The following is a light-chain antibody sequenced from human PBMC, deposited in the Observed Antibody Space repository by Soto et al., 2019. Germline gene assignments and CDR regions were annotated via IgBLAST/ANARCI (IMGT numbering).Light chain of an antibody. CDR3: LLSYSGARARV. V-gene: IGLV7-46*01. Sequence: QAVVTQEPSLTVSPGGTVTLTCGSSTGAVTSGHYPYWFQQKPGPVPRTLIYDTSNKHSWTPARFSGSLLGGQAALTLSGAQPEDEAEYYCLLSYSGARARVFGGGTKLTVL. CDR1: TGAVTSGHY. CDR2: DTS. J-gene: IGLJ3*02.